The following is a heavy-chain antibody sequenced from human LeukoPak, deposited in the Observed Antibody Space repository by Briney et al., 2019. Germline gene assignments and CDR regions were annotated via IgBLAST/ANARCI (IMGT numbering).Heavy chain of an antibody. Sequence: GGSLRLSCAASGFTFSSYSMNWVRQAPGKGLEWVSSISSSSSTIYYADSVKGRFTISRDNAKNSLFLQMNSLTADDTAVYYCARERTTIVSGTTIGAYWGQGTLVTVSS. J-gene: IGHJ4*02. V-gene: IGHV3-48*04. CDR2: ISSSSSTI. CDR3: ARERTTIVSGTTIGAY. D-gene: IGHD2/OR15-2a*01. CDR1: GFTFSSYS.